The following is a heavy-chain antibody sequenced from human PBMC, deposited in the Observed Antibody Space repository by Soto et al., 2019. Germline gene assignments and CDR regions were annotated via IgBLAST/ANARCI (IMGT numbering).Heavy chain of an antibody. J-gene: IGHJ6*02. V-gene: IGHV1-69*01. CDR2: IIPSTATA. CDR1: GGTFGIYA. CDR3: ARSQGSSTSLEIYYYYYYGMDV. Sequence: QVQLVQSGAEVKKPGSSVKVSCKASGGTFGIYAISWVRQAPGQGLEWMGWIIPSTATANYAQKFQGRVTINADESTSTASMQLSSLSSEDTAVYYCARSQGSSTSLEIYYYYYYGMDVLGQGTPVTVSS. D-gene: IGHD2-2*01.